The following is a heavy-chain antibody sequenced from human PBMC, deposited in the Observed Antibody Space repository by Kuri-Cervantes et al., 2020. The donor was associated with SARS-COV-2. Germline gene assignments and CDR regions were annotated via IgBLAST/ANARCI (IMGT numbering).Heavy chain of an antibody. D-gene: IGHD4-23*01. CDR1: GFTFSHFG. CDR3: AREVRTVGYYYYMDV. CDR2: IYSGGST. J-gene: IGHJ6*03. V-gene: IGHV3-53*01. Sequence: GGSLRLSCAASGFTFSHFGMFWVRQAPGKGLEWVSVIYSGGSTYYADSVKGRFTISRDNSKNTLYLQMNSLRAEDTAVYYCAREVRTVGYYYYMDVWGKGTTVTVSS.